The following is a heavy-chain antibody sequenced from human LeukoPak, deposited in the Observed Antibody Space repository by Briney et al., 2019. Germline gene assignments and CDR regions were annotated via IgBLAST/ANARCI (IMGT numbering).Heavy chain of an antibody. D-gene: IGHD4-23*01. V-gene: IGHV4-59*01. CDR3: AREAVVTPAGPFDI. CDR1: GGSISSYY. Sequence: SETLSLTCTVSGGSISSYYWSWIRQPPGKGLEWIGYIYYSGSTNYNPSLKSRVTISVDTSKNQFSLKLSSVTAADTAVYYCAREAVVTPAGPFDIWGQGTMVTVSS. CDR2: IYYSGST. J-gene: IGHJ3*02.